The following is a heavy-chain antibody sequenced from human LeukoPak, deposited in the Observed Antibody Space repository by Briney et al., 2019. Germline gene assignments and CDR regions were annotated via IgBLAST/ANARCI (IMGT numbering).Heavy chain of an antibody. J-gene: IGHJ5*02. CDR2: IYYSGST. CDR1: GGSISSSSYY. Sequence: PSETLSLTCTVSGGSISSSSYYWGWIRHPPGKGLEWIGSIYYSGSTYYNPSLKSRVTISVDTSKNQFSLKLSSVTAADTAVYYCARQESSGWYGGFDPWGQGTLVTVSS. D-gene: IGHD6-19*01. CDR3: ARQESSGWYGGFDP. V-gene: IGHV4-39*01.